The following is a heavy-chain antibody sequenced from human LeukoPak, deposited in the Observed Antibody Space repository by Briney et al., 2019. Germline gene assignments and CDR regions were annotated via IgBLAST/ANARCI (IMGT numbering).Heavy chain of an antibody. V-gene: IGHV4-59*01. D-gene: IGHD6-13*01. Sequence: PSETLSLTCTVSGGSISSYYWSWTRQPPGKGLEWIGYIYYSGSTNYNPSLKSRVTISVDTSKNQFSLKLSSVTAADTAVYYCARALVPHYYGMDVWGQGTTVTVSS. CDR1: GGSISSYY. CDR2: IYYSGST. CDR3: ARALVPHYYGMDV. J-gene: IGHJ6*02.